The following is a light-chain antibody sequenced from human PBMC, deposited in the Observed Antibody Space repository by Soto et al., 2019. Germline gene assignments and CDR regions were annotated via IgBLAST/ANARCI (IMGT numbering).Light chain of an antibody. CDR2: ATS. CDR3: QHIGI. J-gene: IGKJ3*01. CDR1: QGITSW. Sequence: DIQMTQSPSSVSASVGDRVTMTCRASQGITSWLAWYQQKPGKAPKLLIFATSSLQSEVPSRFSGSGSGTDFTLTINRLQPDDFATYFCQHIGIFGPGTTVDIK. V-gene: IGKV1-12*01.